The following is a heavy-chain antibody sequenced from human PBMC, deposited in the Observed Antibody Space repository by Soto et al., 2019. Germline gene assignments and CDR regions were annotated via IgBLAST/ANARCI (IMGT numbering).Heavy chain of an antibody. J-gene: IGHJ6*02. Sequence: SETLSLTCAVSGGSISSGGYSWSWIRQPPGKGLEWIGYIYHSGSTYYNPSLKSRVTISVDTSKNQFSLKLSSVTAADTAVYYCARECKIAAPTLYGMDVWGQGTTVTVSS. D-gene: IGHD6-13*01. CDR2: IYHSGST. CDR1: GGSISSGGYS. CDR3: ARECKIAAPTLYGMDV. V-gene: IGHV4-30-2*05.